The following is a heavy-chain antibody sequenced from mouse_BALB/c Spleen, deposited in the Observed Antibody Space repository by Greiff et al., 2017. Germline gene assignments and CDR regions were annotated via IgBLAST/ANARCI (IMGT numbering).Heavy chain of an antibody. J-gene: IGHJ4*01. CDR2: ISDGGSYT. Sequence: EVHLVESGGGLVKPGGSLKLSCAASGFTFSDYYMYWVRQTPEKRLEWVATISDGGSYTYYPDSVKGRFTISRDNAKNNLYLQMSSLKSEDTAMYYCARDYGNAMDYWGQGTSVTVSS. CDR3: ARDYGNAMDY. V-gene: IGHV5-4*02. D-gene: IGHD2-1*01. CDR1: GFTFSDYY.